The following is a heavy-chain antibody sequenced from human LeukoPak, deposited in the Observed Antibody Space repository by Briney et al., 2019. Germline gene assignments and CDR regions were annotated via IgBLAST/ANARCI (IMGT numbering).Heavy chain of an antibody. CDR1: GCSFTSYW. D-gene: IGHD3-9*01. CDR3: ARGRYDILTGVTFSAFDY. V-gene: IGHV5-51*01. CDR2: IYPGDSDT. J-gene: IGHJ4*02. Sequence: GESLKISCKASGCSFTSYWIGWVRQMPGKGLEWMGIIYPGDSDTRYSPSFQGQVTISADKSISTAYLQWSSLKASDTAMYYCARGRYDILTGVTFSAFDYWGQGTLVTVSS.